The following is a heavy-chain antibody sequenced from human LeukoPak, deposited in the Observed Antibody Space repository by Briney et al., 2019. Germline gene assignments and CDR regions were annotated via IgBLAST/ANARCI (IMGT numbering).Heavy chain of an antibody. CDR2: INHSGST. Sequence: PSETLSLTCTVSGGSISSSSYSWGWIRQPPGKGLEWIGEINHSGSTNYNPSLKSRVTISVDTSKNQFSLKLSSVTAADTAVYYCARVGTYYYGSGGDYWGQGTLVTVSS. D-gene: IGHD3-10*01. J-gene: IGHJ4*02. V-gene: IGHV4-39*07. CDR1: GGSISSSSYS. CDR3: ARVGTYYYGSGGDY.